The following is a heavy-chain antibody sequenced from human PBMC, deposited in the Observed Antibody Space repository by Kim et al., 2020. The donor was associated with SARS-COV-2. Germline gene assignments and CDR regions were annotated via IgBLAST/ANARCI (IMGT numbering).Heavy chain of an antibody. J-gene: IGHJ6*01. D-gene: IGHD3-9*01. V-gene: IGHV1-69*13. CDR3: ASMLFACGYFDWLLCGYYYYGIDV. CDR2: IIPIFGTA. CDR1: GGTFSSYA. Sequence: SLKVSCKASGGTFSSYAISWWRQAPGQGLEWMGGIIPIFGTANYAQKFKGRVTITADESTSTAYMELSSLRSEDTAVYYWASMLFACGYFDWLLCGYYYYGIDVWGHETTLTVSS.